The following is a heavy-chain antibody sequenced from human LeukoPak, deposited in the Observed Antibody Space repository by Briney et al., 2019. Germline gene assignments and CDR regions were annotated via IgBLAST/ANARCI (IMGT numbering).Heavy chain of an antibody. CDR3: ARDIEAPGIAFDY. J-gene: IGHJ4*02. CDR2: INQDGSEK. Sequence: PGGSLRLSCAVSGFSFSSHWMSWVRQAPGRGLEWVANINQDGSEKHYVDPVKGRFIISRDNAKNSLYLQMNSLRAEDSAVYYCARDIEAPGIAFDYWGQGSLVTVSP. D-gene: IGHD6-13*01. V-gene: IGHV3-7*03. CDR1: GFSFSSHW.